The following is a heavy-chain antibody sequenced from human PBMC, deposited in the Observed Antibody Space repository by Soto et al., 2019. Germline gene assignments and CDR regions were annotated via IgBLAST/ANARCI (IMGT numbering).Heavy chain of an antibody. V-gene: IGHV1-69*01. CDR2: ITPIFGTA. Sequence: QVQLVQSGAEVKKPWSSVKVSCKASVGTFSSYAISWVRQAPGQGLEWMGGITPIFGTANYAQKFQGRVTITADESTSTACMDLSSLRSEDTAVYYCARSRTTVVTYYYYGMDVWGHGTTVTVS. D-gene: IGHD4-17*01. J-gene: IGHJ6*02. CDR3: ARSRTTVVTYYYYGMDV. CDR1: VGTFSSYA.